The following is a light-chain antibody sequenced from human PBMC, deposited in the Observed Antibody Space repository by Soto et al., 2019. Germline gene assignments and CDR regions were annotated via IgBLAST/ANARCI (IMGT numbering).Light chain of an antibody. CDR3: CAYTSSGPRV. CDR1: SSDVGGYNY. J-gene: IGLJ1*01. Sequence: QSALTQPASVSGSPGQSTSISCTGTSSDVGGYNYVSWYQQYPGKAPQLMIYEVSNRPSGVSNRFSGSKSGNTASLTISWLQAEDEADYSCCAYTSSGPRVFGTGTKVTVL. V-gene: IGLV2-14*01. CDR2: EVS.